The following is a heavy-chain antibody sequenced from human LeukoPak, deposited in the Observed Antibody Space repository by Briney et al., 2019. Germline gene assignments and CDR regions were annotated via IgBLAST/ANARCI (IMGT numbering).Heavy chain of an antibody. CDR1: GDSISSGVSY. CDR2: IYHNGRT. D-gene: IGHD3-10*01. Sequence: SETLSLTCTVSGDSISSGVSYWSWIRRPPGKGLEWIGFIYHNGRTHYNPSLQSRVTISVDTSKNQFSLKLSSVTAADTAVYYCARTPTMVRGRHIDYWGQGTLVTVSS. J-gene: IGHJ4*02. CDR3: ARTPTMVRGRHIDY. V-gene: IGHV4-30-2*01.